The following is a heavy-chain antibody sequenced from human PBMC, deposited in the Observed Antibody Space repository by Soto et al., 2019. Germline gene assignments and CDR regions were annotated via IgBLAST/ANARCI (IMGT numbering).Heavy chain of an antibody. CDR1: GFTFSSYS. J-gene: IGHJ6*02. D-gene: IGHD3-10*01. CDR3: AKIGTYLRMDA. CDR2: ISSGSGTT. V-gene: IGHV3-48*01. Sequence: EVQLVESGGGLVQPGGSLRLSCAVSGFTFSSYSMNWVRQAPGKGLEWVSYISSGSGTTYYADSVKGRFSISRDNANNSLYLQMNSLRVEDTAVYYCAKIGTYLRMDACGQGTTVTVSS.